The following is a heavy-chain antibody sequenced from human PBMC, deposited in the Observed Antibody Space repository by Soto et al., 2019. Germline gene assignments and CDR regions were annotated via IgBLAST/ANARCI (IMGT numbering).Heavy chain of an antibody. D-gene: IGHD3-10*01. CDR2: ISGSGEGT. J-gene: IGHJ4*02. V-gene: IGHV3-23*01. Sequence: GSLRLSCAASRFPFSSYAMSWVRQAPGKGLEWVSAISGSGEGTYYVDSVKGRFTISRDNSKNTLYLQMNSLRAEDTAVYYCAKGITMVRVNSDYWGQGTLVTVSS. CDR1: RFPFSSYA. CDR3: AKGITMVRVNSDY.